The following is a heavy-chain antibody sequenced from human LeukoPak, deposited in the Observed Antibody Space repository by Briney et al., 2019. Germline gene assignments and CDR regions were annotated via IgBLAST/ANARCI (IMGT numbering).Heavy chain of an antibody. J-gene: IGHJ4*02. CDR1: VGTFIIYA. CDR3: ARADYYDSSGYFLFDY. Sequence: SERVSCKSSVGTFIIYAISWGRQAPGQGGGRMGGIIPIFGTANYAQKFQGRVTLTADESTSTAYMELSSLRSEDTAVYSCARADYYDSSGYFLFDYWGQGTLVTASS. CDR2: IIPIFGTA. V-gene: IGHV1-69*13. D-gene: IGHD3-22*01.